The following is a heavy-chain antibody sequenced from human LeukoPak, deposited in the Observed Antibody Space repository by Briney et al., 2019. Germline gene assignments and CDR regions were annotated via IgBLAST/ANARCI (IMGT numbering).Heavy chain of an antibody. CDR1: GFTFSSHD. CDR3: AREGTTIVVALDY. J-gene: IGHJ4*02. CDR2: ISSDGSSK. V-gene: IGHV3-30-3*01. Sequence: GGSLRLSCAASGFTFSSHDMHWVRQAPGKGLEWVAVISSDGSSKYYADSVKGRFTISRDNSKNTLYLQMKSLRAEDTAVYYCAREGTTIVVALDYWGQGTLVTVSS. D-gene: IGHD3-22*01.